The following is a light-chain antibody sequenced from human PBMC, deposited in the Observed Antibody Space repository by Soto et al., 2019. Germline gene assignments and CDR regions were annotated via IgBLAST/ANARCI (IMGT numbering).Light chain of an antibody. CDR1: SRDVGGSNY. V-gene: IGLV2-14*03. Sequence: QSALTQPASVSGSPGQSITISCTGTSRDVGGSNYVSWYQQHPGKPPKLILFDVSHRPSGFSNRFSGSKSGNTASLTISGLHAEDEADYYCSSYTSSSTNVFGTGTKVTVL. CDR2: DVS. J-gene: IGLJ1*01. CDR3: SSYTSSSTNV.